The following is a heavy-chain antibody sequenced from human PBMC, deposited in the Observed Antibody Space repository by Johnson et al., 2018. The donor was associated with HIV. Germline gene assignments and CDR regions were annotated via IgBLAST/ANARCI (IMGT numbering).Heavy chain of an antibody. CDR3: ARPGVVVTPPDAFDI. Sequence: QVQLVESGGGVVQPGGSLRLSCAASGFSVSNNYMSWVRQAPGKGMEWVSYISSSGSTIYYADSVKGRFTISRDNAKNSLYLQMNSLRAEDKAVYYCARPGVVVTPPDAFDIWGQGTMVTVSS. V-gene: IGHV3-11*04. J-gene: IGHJ3*02. CDR1: GFSVSNNY. D-gene: IGHD3-22*01. CDR2: ISSSGSTI.